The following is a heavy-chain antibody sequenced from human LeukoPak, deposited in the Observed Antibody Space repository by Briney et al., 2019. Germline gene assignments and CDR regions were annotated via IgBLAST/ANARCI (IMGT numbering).Heavy chain of an antibody. CDR3: ASNYGTTGYNYDINF. CDR2: IIPSFSTT. CDR1: GGSFNSYV. V-gene: IGHV1-69*06. J-gene: IGHJ4*02. Sequence: SVKVSCKASGGSFNSYVISWVRQAPGQGLEWMGKIIPSFSTTNYAQKFQGRVSITADKSTGTAYMELSSLTSEDTAVYYCASNYGTTGYNYDINFWGQGTLVSVSS. D-gene: IGHD3-22*01.